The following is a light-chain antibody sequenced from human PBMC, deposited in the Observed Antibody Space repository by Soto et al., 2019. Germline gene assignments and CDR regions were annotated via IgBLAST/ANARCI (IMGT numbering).Light chain of an antibody. Sequence: QSVLTQPPSVSGAPGQWVTISCTGSSSNIGAAYDVHWYQQLPGTAPKLLIYGNSNRPSGVADRCSGSKSGTTTALLITGVHADDEDDDYCYSSYRSLSAVVFGGGTQLTVL. CDR3: YSSYRSLSAVV. J-gene: IGLJ2*01. CDR2: GNS. V-gene: IGLV1-40*01. CDR1: SSNIGAAYD.